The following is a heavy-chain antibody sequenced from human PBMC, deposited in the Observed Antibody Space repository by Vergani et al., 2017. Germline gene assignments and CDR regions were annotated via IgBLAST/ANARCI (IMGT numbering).Heavy chain of an antibody. CDR3: ARDLRLLYNRFDP. CDR2: TWYDGNNI. D-gene: IGHD1-14*01. J-gene: IGHJ5*02. V-gene: IGHV3-33*01. Sequence: QVQLVESGGGVVQPGRSLRLSCAASGFTFNQYGMHWVRQAPGKGLEWVAVTWYDGNNIPYADSVKGRFTISRDNSKSTMYLQMNSLRDEDTGVYYCARDLRLLYNRFDPWGQGTLVTVSS. CDR1: GFTFNQYG.